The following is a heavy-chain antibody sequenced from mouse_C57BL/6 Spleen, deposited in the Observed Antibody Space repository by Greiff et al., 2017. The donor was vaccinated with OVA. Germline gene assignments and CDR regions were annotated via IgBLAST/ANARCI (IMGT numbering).Heavy chain of an antibody. J-gene: IGHJ1*03. V-gene: IGHV2-6-1*01. CDR2: IWSDGST. CDR1: GFSLTSYG. CDR3: ARHSSSYGDWYFDV. D-gene: IGHD1-1*01. Sequence: QVQLQQSGPGLVAPSQSLSITCTVSGFSLTSYGVHWVRQPPGKGLEWLVVIWSDGSTTYNSALKSRLSISKDNSKSQVFLKMNSLQTDDTAMYYCARHSSSYGDWYFDVWGTGTTVTVSS.